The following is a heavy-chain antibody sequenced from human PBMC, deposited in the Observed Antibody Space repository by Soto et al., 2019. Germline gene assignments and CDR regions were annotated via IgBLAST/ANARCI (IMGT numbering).Heavy chain of an antibody. CDR3: ARGWDANS. Sequence: QVLMHESGPGLVKPSETLSLTCTVSGASVSSGNQYWSWIRQPPGKRLEWIGFIYNSVITNYSPTLTGRVSISADTSRNQFSLKMSSVTAAGTAVYYCARGWDANSWGQGALVTVSS. V-gene: IGHV4-61*01. CDR1: GASVSSGNQY. D-gene: IGHD6-19*01. J-gene: IGHJ4*02. CDR2: IYNSVIT.